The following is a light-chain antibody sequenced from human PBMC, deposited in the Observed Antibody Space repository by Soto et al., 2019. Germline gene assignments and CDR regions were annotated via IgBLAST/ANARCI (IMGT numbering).Light chain of an antibody. CDR2: DTS. V-gene: IGLV7-46*01. J-gene: IGLJ1*01. CDR1: TGAVTSGHY. Sequence: QAVVTQEPSLTVSPGGTVTLTCGSSTGAVTSGHYPYWFQQKPGQAPRTLIYDTSNKHSWTPARFSGSLLGGKAALTLSGAQPEDEAEYYCLLSYSGARAYYVFGTGTKLTV. CDR3: LLSYSGARAYYV.